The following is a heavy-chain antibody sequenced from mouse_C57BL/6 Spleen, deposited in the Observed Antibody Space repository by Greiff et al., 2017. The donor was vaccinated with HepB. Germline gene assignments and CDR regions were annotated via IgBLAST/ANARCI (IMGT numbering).Heavy chain of an antibody. J-gene: IGHJ4*01. CDR3: ARYDYDGDAMDY. D-gene: IGHD2-4*01. CDR1: GYTFTDYY. V-gene: IGHV1-26*01. CDR2: INPNNGGT. Sequence: VQLQQSGPELVKPGASVKISCKASGYTFTDYYMNWVKQSHGKSLEWIGDINPNNGGTSYNQKFKGKATLTVDKSSSTAYMELRSLTSEDSAVYYWARYDYDGDAMDYWGQGTSVTVSS.